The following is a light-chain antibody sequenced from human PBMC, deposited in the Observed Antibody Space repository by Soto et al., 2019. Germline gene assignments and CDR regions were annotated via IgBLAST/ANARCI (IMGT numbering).Light chain of an antibody. V-gene: IGKV3-15*01. CDR2: GVS. J-gene: IGKJ4*01. CDR3: QQYNNWPLT. Sequence: EIVVTQSPVTLSLAPCHTPMPASRASQTITSTFLAWYQQKPGQAPRLLIYGVSTRANGVPARFSGSGSGTVFTLTISSLQSEDFAVYYCQQYNNWPLTFGGGTKVDIK. CDR1: QTITST.